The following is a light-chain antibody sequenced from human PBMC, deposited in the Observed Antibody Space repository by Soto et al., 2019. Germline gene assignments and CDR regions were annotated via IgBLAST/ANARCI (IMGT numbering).Light chain of an antibody. J-gene: IGLJ2*01. V-gene: IGLV8-61*01. CDR1: SGSVSTSYY. CDR2: STN. Sequence: QAVVTQEPSFSVSPGGKVTLTCGLSSGSVSTSYYPSWYQQTPGQAPRTLIYSTNTRSSGVPDRFSGSILGNKAALTITWAQADDESDYYCVLYMGSGFVVFGGGTKLTVL. CDR3: VLYMGSGFVV.